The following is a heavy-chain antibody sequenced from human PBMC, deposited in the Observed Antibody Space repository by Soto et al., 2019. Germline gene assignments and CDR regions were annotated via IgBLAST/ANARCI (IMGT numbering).Heavy chain of an antibody. D-gene: IGHD6-19*01. Sequence: EVELVESGGDLVQPGGSLRLSCGASGFRFSSYWMSWVRQAPGKGLEWVANMNQDGSAKYYVGSVKGRFTISRDNAKNSMYLQMNSLKVEDSAVYFCARDSSGCQPLDYWGQGTQVTVSS. J-gene: IGHJ4*02. V-gene: IGHV3-7*01. CDR1: GFRFSSYW. CDR2: MNQDGSAK. CDR3: ARDSSGCQPLDY.